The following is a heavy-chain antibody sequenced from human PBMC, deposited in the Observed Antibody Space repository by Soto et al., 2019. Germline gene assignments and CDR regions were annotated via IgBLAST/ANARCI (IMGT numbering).Heavy chain of an antibody. CDR2: ITWNSGGK. Sequence: PGGSLRLSCAASGFTFDDYAMNWVRQAPGKGLEWVSGITWNSGGKFYADSVKGRFTISRDDSRNTAYLQMNSLKTEDTAVYYCIHYGSGSYSTDYWGQGTLVTVSS. V-gene: IGHV3-9*01. CDR3: IHYGSGSYSTDY. CDR1: GFTFDDYA. J-gene: IGHJ4*02. D-gene: IGHD3-10*01.